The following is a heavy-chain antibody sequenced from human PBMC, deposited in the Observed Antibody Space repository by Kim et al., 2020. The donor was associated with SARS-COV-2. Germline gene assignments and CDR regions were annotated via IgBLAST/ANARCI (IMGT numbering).Heavy chain of an antibody. D-gene: IGHD3-10*01. CDR2: IYPGDSDT. CDR1: GYSFTSYW. CDR3: ARHTYGSGSLGPYGMDV. Sequence: GESLKISCKGSGYSFTSYWIGWVRQMPGKGLEWMGIIYPGDSDTRYSPSFQGQVTISADKSISTAYLQWSSLKASDTAMYYCARHTYGSGSLGPYGMDVWGQGTTVTVSS. V-gene: IGHV5-51*01. J-gene: IGHJ6*02.